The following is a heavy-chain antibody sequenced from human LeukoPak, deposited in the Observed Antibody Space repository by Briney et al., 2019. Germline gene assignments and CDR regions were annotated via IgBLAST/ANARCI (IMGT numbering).Heavy chain of an antibody. CDR1: GFTFYTIG. D-gene: IGHD3-10*02. CDR3: AKDRNVGLDAIDV. Sequence: PGGSLRLSCAASGFTFYTIGMHWVRQAPGKGLEWVAVISFDGGIKDYADSVKGRFTISRDNSKNTLFLQMNSLRPEDTAVYYCAKDRNVGLDAIDVWGQGTLVTVSS. CDR2: ISFDGGIK. V-gene: IGHV3-30*18. J-gene: IGHJ3*01.